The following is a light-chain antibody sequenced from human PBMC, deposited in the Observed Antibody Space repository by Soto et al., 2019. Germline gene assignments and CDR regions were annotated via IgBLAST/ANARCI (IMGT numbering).Light chain of an antibody. CDR2: DVS. CDR1: SSDVGGYNY. CDR3: SSYTTSNTRQIV. Sequence: QSVLTQPAPVSGSPGQSITISCTGTSSDVGGYNYVSWYQQHPGEAPKFMIYDVSNRPSGVSNRFSGSKSGNTASLTISGLQAEDEADYYCSSYTTSNTRQIVFGTGTKVTVL. V-gene: IGLV2-14*01. J-gene: IGLJ1*01.